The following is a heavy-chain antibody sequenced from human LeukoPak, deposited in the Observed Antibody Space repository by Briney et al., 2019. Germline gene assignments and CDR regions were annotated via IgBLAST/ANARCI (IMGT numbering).Heavy chain of an antibody. CDR1: GYTFTSYG. V-gene: IGHV1-18*01. CDR2: ISAYNGNT. Sequence: ASVKVSCKASGYTFTSYGISWVRQAPGQGLEWMGWISAYNGNTNYAQKLQGRVTMTTDTSTSTAYMELRSLRSDDTAVYYCARDPNRIAAAGPLGYWGQGTLVTVSS. CDR3: ARDPNRIAAAGPLGY. J-gene: IGHJ4*02. D-gene: IGHD6-13*01.